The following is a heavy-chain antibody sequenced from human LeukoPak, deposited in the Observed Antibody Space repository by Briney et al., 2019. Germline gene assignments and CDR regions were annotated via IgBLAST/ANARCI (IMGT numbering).Heavy chain of an antibody. CDR1: GFIFSSYD. D-gene: IGHD3-3*01. J-gene: IGHJ6*02. CDR3: ARVRFSRGMDV. Sequence: PGGSLRLSCAASGFIFSSYDMHWLRQATGKGLEWVSAIGTAGDTYYPGSVKGRFTISRENAKNSLYLQMNSLRAGDTAVYYCARVRFSRGMDVWGQGTTVTVSS. CDR2: IGTAGDT. V-gene: IGHV3-13*01.